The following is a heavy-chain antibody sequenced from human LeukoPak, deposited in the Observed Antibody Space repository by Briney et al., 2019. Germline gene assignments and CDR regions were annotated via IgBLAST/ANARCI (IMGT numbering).Heavy chain of an antibody. CDR2: ISSGSSYI. D-gene: IGHD3-10*01. CDR1: GFTFNSYN. V-gene: IGHV3-21*01. Sequence: GGSLRLSCAASGFTFNSYNMNWVRQAPGKGLEWVSSISSGSSYIYYADSVKGRFTISRDNSKNTLYLQMNSLRAEDTAVYYCARGGTRYDRRFVFDYWGQGALVTVSS. J-gene: IGHJ4*02. CDR3: ARGGTRYDRRFVFDY.